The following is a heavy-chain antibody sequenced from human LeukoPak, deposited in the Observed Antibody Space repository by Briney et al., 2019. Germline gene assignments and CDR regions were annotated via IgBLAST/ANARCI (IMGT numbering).Heavy chain of an antibody. CDR3: ARGAVAAADAFSDQ. Sequence: GGSLRLSCAASGFTFSTFAMSWVRQAPGKGLEWVSTISDGVSTTYYADSVKGRFTISRDISKNTLYLQMNSLRAEDTAVYYCARGAVAAADAFSDQWGQGTLVTVSS. CDR2: ISDGVSTT. CDR1: GFTFSTFA. V-gene: IGHV3-23*01. J-gene: IGHJ4*02. D-gene: IGHD6-13*01.